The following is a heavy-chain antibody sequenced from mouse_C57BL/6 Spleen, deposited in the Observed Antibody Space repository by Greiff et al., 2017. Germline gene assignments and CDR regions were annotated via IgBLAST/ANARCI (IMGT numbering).Heavy chain of an antibody. CDR2: IRSKSNNYAT. J-gene: IGHJ3*01. D-gene: IGHD3-2*02. CDR1: GFSFNTYA. Sequence: EVKLVESGGGLVQPKGSLKLSCAASGFSFNTYAMNWVRQAPGKGLEWVARIRSKSNNYATYYADSVKDRFTISRDDSESMLYLQMNNLKTEDTAMYYFEADSSGWFAYWGQVTLVTVSA. V-gene: IGHV10-1*01. CDR3: EADSSGWFAY.